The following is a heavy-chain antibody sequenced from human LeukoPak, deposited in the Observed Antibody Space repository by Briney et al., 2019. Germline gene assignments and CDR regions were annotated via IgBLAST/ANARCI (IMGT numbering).Heavy chain of an antibody. CDR1: GYTFTGYY. V-gene: IGHV1-2*02. J-gene: IGHJ4*02. Sequence: ASVKVSCKASGYTFTGYYLHWVRQAPGQGLEWMGWINPNNGGTKSAQKFQGRVTMTSDTSITTAYMDLRSLRSDDTAVYYCARVRNSGFRYVDSWGQGTLVTVSS. CDR3: ARVRNSGFRYVDS. CDR2: INPNNGGT. D-gene: IGHD5-12*01.